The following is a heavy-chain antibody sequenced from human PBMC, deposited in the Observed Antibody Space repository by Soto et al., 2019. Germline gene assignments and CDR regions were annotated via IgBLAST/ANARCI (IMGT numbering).Heavy chain of an antibody. V-gene: IGHV4-39*07. D-gene: IGHD6-19*01. CDR1: CGYSSERHSC. CDR2: IFYSGST. Sequence: SVTLRVTCTVTCGYSSERHSCRGCKSQPPGKGLAWIGGIFYSGSTYYNPSLKSRVTISVDTPKTRFSLKLSSVTAADTAVYYCARDQTVAGTSYYYAMDVWGQGTTVTVSS. CDR3: ARDQTVAGTSYYYAMDV. J-gene: IGHJ6*02.